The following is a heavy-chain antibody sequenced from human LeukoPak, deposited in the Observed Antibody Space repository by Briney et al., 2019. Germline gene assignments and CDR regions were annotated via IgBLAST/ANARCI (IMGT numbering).Heavy chain of an antibody. CDR2: ISSSSSYI. V-gene: IGHV3-21*01. Sequence: GGSLRLSCAASGFTFSSYSMNWVRQAPGKGLEWVSSISSSSSYIYYADSVKGRFTISRDNAKNSLYLQMNSLRAEDTAVYYCARGLYYDYVWGSYFDYWGQGTLVTVSS. CDR1: GFTFSSYS. D-gene: IGHD3-16*01. CDR3: ARGLYYDYVWGSYFDY. J-gene: IGHJ4*02.